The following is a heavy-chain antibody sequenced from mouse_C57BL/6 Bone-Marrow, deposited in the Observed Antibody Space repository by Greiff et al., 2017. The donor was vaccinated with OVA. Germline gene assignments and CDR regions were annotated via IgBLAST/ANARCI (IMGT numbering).Heavy chain of an antibody. Sequence: VQLQQPGAELVKPGASVKLSCKASGYTFTSYWMHWVKQRPGQGLEWIGMIHPNSGSTNYNEKFKSKATLTVDKSSSTAYMQLSSLTSEDSAVYYCARKNSYYGSSYLYAMDYWGQGTSVTVSS. V-gene: IGHV1-64*01. D-gene: IGHD1-1*01. CDR1: GYTFTSYW. CDR2: IHPNSGST. CDR3: ARKNSYYGSSYLYAMDY. J-gene: IGHJ4*01.